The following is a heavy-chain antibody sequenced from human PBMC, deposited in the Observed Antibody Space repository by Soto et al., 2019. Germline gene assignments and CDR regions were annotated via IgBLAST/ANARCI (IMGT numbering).Heavy chain of an antibody. CDR2: INPSGGST. Sequence: QVQLVQSGAEVKKPGASVKVSCKASGYTFTSYYMHWVRQAPGQGLEWMGIINPSGGSTSYAQKFQGRVTMTRDTSTSTVYMELSSLRSEDTAVYYCARVANSGYSYGYYFDYWGQGTLVTVSS. J-gene: IGHJ4*02. CDR3: ARVANSGYSYGYYFDY. D-gene: IGHD5-18*01. V-gene: IGHV1-46*01. CDR1: GYTFTSYY.